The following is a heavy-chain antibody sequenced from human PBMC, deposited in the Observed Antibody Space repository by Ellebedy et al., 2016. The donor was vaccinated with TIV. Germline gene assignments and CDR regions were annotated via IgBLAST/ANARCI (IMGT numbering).Heavy chain of an antibody. D-gene: IGHD6-19*01. CDR1: GYTFTSYG. CDR3: ARQDSSGWYYYYGMDV. V-gene: IGHV1-18*04. Sequence: ASVKVSCKTSGYTFTSYGISWVRQAPGQGLEWMGWISGYNGNTNYAQMLQGRVTMTTDPSTSTAYMELRSLRSDDTAVYYCARQDSSGWYYYYGMDVWGQGTTVIVSS. CDR2: ISGYNGNT. J-gene: IGHJ6*02.